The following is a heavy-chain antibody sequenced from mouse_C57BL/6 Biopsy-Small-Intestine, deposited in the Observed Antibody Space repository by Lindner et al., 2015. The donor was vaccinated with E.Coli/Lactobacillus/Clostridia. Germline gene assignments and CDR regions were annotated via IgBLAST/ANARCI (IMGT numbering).Heavy chain of an antibody. V-gene: IGHV3-5*01. CDR1: GISITTGNYR. D-gene: IGHD2-4*01. CDR2: IYYSGTI. CDR3: ARDKSDYDGRAFDY. Sequence: VQLQESGPGLVKPSQTVFLTCTVTGISITTGNYRWSWIRQFPGNKLEWIGYIYYSGTITYNPSLTSRTTITRDTSKNQFFLEMNSLTAEDTATYYCARDKSDYDGRAFDYWGQGTTLTVSS. J-gene: IGHJ2*01.